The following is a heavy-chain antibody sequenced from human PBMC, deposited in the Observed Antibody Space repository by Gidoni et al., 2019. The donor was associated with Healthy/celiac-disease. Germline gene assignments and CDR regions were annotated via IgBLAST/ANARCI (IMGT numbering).Heavy chain of an antibody. V-gene: IGHV5-10-1*03. J-gene: IGHJ5*02. CDR3: ARQGVVVVVAATNNWFDP. CDR2: IDPSDSYT. Sequence: VQLVQSGAELKTPGESRRFSCTGPGSSFTSYWLTWVRQMPGKGLEWMGRIDPSDSYTNYSPSFQDHVTISADKSISTAYLQWSSLKASDTAMYYCARQGVVVVVAATNNWFDPWGQGTLVTVSS. CDR1: GSSFTSYW. D-gene: IGHD2-15*01.